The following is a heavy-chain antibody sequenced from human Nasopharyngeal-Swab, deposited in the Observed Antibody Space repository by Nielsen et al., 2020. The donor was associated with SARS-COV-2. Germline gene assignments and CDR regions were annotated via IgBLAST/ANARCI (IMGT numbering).Heavy chain of an antibody. Sequence: WIRQPPGKGLEWVAVISYDGSNKYYADSVKGRFTISRDNSKNTLYLQMNSLRAEDTAVYYCAKDQSINWFDKWGKG. J-gene: IGHJ5*02. D-gene: IGHD2-21*01. V-gene: IGHV3-30*18. CDR2: ISYDGSNK. CDR3: AKDQSINWFDK.